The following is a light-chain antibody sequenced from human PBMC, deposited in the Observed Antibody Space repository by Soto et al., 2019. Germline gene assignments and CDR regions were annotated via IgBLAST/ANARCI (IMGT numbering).Light chain of an antibody. CDR1: QSVSSY. Sequence: EIVLTQSPATLSLSPGERATLSCRASQSVSSYLAWYQQKPGQAPRLLIYDASNRATGIPARFSGSGSGTDFTLTISSLEPEDFAVYYCQQRSNLPLTFGGGTTVEIK. V-gene: IGKV3-11*01. CDR3: QQRSNLPLT. CDR2: DAS. J-gene: IGKJ4*01.